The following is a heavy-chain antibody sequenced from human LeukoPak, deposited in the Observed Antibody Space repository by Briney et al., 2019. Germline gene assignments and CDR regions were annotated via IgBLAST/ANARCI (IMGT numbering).Heavy chain of an antibody. Sequence: SETLSLTCAVYGGSFSGYYWSWIRQPPGEGLEWIANIYYSGSTYYNPSLKSRVTISVDTSKNHFSLKLSSVTAADTAVYYCVRDFGDYYFDSWGQGTLVTVSS. CDR1: GGSFSGYY. V-gene: IGHV4-34*01. J-gene: IGHJ4*02. CDR2: IYYSGST. CDR3: VRDFGDYYFDS. D-gene: IGHD2-21*02.